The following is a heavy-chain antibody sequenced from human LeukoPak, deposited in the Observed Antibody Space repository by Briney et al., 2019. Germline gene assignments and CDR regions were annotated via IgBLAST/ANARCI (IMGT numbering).Heavy chain of an antibody. CDR1: GYTLTELS. J-gene: IGHJ6*04. V-gene: IGHV1-24*01. D-gene: IGHD2-2*01. Sequence: ASVKVSCKVSGYTLTELSVHWVRQAPGKGLEWLGRFDAEDGETIYAQKFQGRVAMTEDTSTDTAYMELSSLRSEDTAVYYCATSLVVVPAATGGEYYYYGMDVWGKGTTVTVSS. CDR3: ATSLVVVPAATGGEYYYYGMDV. CDR2: FDAEDGET.